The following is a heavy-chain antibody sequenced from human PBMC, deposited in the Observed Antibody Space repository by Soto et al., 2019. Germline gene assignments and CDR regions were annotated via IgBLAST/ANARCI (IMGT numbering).Heavy chain of an antibody. Sequence: SETLSLTCAVYGGSFSGYYWSWIRQPPGKGLEWIGEINHSGSTNYNPSIKSRVTIPEDTSKNLFSLKLSSVTAADAAVYYYARGYSGYDYWGQGTLVTVSS. V-gene: IGHV4-34*01. CDR3: ARGYSGYDY. J-gene: IGHJ4*02. CDR1: GGSFSGYY. D-gene: IGHD5-12*01. CDR2: INHSGST.